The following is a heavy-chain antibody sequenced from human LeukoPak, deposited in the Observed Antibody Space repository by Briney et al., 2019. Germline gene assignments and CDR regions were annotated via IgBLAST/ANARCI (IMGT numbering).Heavy chain of an antibody. CDR1: GFSFDSYW. D-gene: IGHD6-13*01. CDR2: INHDATEK. CDR3: ARVRSAAAGPLDY. J-gene: IGHJ4*02. Sequence: GGSLRLSCVASGFSFDSYWMNWVRQAPGRGLEWVANINHDATEKYYVDSVKGRFTISRDNAKRSLYLQMNRLRADDTAVYHCARVRSAAAGPLDYWGQGTLVTVSS. V-gene: IGHV3-7*01.